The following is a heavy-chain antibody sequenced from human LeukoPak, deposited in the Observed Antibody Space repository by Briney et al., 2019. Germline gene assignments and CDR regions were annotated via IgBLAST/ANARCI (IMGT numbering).Heavy chain of an antibody. CDR2: IYPGDSET. CDR1: GYSFTNYW. J-gene: IGHJ3*02. D-gene: IGHD2-21*01. CDR3: ARVRAAATIDAFDI. V-gene: IGHV5-51*01. Sequence: GESLKISCKGSGYSFTNYWIGWVRQMPGKGLEWMGIIYPGDSETRYSPSFQGQVTISADKSISTAYLQWNSLKASDTAMFYCARVRAAATIDAFDIWGQGTMVTVSS.